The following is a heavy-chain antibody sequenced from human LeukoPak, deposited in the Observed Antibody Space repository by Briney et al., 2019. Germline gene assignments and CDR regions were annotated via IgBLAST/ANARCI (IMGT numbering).Heavy chain of an antibody. CDR3: ARHLSLVWGFYFDY. D-gene: IGHD3-16*01. J-gene: IGHJ4*02. CDR1: GGSISISSYY. CDR2: IYYSGSS. V-gene: IGHV4-39*01. Sequence: SETLSLTCTVSGGSISISSYYWGWIRQPPGKGLEWIATIYYSGSSYYNTSLKSRVTISVDTSKKQFSLKLSSVTAADTAVYYCARHLSLVWGFYFDYWGQGTLVTVSS.